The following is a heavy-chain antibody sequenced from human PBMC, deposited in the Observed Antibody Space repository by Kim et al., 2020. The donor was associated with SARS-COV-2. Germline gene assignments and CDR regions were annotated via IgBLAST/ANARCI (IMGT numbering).Heavy chain of an antibody. J-gene: IGHJ4*02. CDR3: ARAPAQNLYYDY. V-gene: IGHV1-69*13. CDR2: IIPIFVTA. D-gene: IGHD3-10*01. Sequence: SVKVSCKASGGTFSSYAISWVRQAPGQGLEWMGGIIPIFVTANYAQKFQGRVTITADESTSTAYMELSSLRSEDTAVYYCARAPAQNLYYDYWGQGTLVTVSS. CDR1: GGTFSSYA.